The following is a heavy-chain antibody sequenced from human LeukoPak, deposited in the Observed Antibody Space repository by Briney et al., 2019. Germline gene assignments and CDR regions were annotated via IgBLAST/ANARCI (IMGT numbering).Heavy chain of an antibody. CDR3: ARESDSWYYFDY. J-gene: IGHJ4*02. Sequence: GGSLRPSCAASGFTFSSYSMNWVRQAPGKGLEWVSSITSSSSYIYYADSVKGRFTISRDNAKNSLYLQMNSLRAEDTGVYYCARESDSWYYFDYWGQGTLVTVSS. V-gene: IGHV3-21*01. CDR2: ITSSSSYI. D-gene: IGHD6-13*01. CDR1: GFTFSSYS.